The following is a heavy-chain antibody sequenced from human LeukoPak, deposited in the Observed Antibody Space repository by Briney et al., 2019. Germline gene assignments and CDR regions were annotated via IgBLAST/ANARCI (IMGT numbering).Heavy chain of an antibody. CDR3: ARGGTASFDP. D-gene: IGHD1-1*01. V-gene: IGHV3-74*03. CDR1: EFTFSDYW. CDR2: INNDGSST. Sequence: SGGSLRLSCAASEFTFSDYWMHWLRHAPGKGLVWVSRINNDGSSTTYADSVKGRFTISRDNAENTLYLQMNSLRAEDTAVYYCARGGTASFDPWGQGTLVTVSP. J-gene: IGHJ5*02.